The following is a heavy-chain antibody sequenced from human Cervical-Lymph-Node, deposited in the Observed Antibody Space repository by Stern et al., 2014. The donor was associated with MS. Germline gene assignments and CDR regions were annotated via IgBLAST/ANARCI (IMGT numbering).Heavy chain of an antibody. CDR1: GYTFINYA. CDR2: INVGSGNT. J-gene: IGHJ5*02. V-gene: IGHV1-3*01. Sequence: QVQLVQSGAEVKKPGASVTVSCKASGYTFINYALHWVRQAPGQRLEWMGWINVGSGNTPYSQKFQDRVTIIRDTSASTAYMELSRLRSEDTAIYYCARVPSTSVRETTFGQGWFDPWGQGTLVTVSS. CDR3: ARVPSTSVRETTFGQGWFDP. D-gene: IGHD1-1*01.